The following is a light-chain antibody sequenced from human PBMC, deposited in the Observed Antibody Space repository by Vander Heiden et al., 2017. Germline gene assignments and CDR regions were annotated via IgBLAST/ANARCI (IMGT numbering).Light chain of an antibody. CDR2: AAS. Sequence: IQLTQSPSSLSASVGDRVTITCRASQDISNYLAWYQQKPGKAPKLLIYAASTLEGGVPSRFSGSGSGTDSTLTISSLQPADFATYYCQQLNTYQTFGQGTKLEIK. CDR3: QQLNTYQT. CDR1: QDISNY. J-gene: IGKJ2*01. V-gene: IGKV1-9*01.